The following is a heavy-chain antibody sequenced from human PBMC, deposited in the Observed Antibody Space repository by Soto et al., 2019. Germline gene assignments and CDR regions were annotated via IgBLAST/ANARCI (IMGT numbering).Heavy chain of an antibody. V-gene: IGHV1-3*01. Sequence: QVQLVQSGAEVKKPGASVKVSCKASGYTFTNYAFHWVRQAPGQRLEWRGWITVGNGDTRYSRKFQGRVTITRDTSATTADMELSTLRSQNTAVYYCARDRGIVGATDFDYWGRGTLVTVCS. D-gene: IGHD1-26*01. J-gene: IGHJ4*02. CDR3: ARDRGIVGATDFDY. CDR1: GYTFTNYA. CDR2: ITVGNGDT.